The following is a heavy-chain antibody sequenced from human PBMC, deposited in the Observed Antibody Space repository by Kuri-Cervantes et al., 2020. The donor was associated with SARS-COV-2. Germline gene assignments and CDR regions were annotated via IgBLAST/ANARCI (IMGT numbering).Heavy chain of an antibody. J-gene: IGHJ4*02. CDR2: INHSGST. Sequence: SETLSLTFAVYGGSFSGYYWSWIRQPPGKGLEWMGGINHSGSTNYNPSLKSRVTISVDTSKNQFSLKLSSVTAADTAVYYCARVKSVVTPDIDYWGQGTLVTVSS. CDR3: ARVKSVVTPDIDY. V-gene: IGHV4-34*01. D-gene: IGHD4-23*01. CDR1: GGSFSGYY.